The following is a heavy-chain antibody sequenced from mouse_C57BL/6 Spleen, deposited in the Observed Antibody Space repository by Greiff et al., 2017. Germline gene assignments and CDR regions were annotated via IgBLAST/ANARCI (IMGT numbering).Heavy chain of an antibody. CDR2: INPNNGGT. J-gene: IGHJ4*01. V-gene: IGHV1-22*01. CDR3: ARDLYGSSYGYARDY. CDR1: GYTFTDYN. Sequence: EVQLQQSGPELVKPGASVKMSCKASGYTFTDYNMHWVKQSHGKSLEWIGYINPNNGGTSYNQKFKGKATLTVNKSSSTAYMELRSLTSEDSAVYYCARDLYGSSYGYARDYWGQGTSVTVSS. D-gene: IGHD1-1*01.